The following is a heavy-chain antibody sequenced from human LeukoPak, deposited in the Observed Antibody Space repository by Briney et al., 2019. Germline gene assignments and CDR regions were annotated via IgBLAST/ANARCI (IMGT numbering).Heavy chain of an antibody. V-gene: IGHV3-72*01. J-gene: IGHJ3*02. D-gene: IGHD6-6*01. CDR3: ARSSSSDAFDI. CDR1: GFTFSDHY. CDR2: TRNKANSYTT. Sequence: GGSLRLSCAASGFTFSDHYMDWVRQAPGKGLEWVGRTRNKANSYTTEYAASVKGRFTISRDDSKNSLYLQMNSLKTEDTAVYYCARSSSSDAFDIWGQGTMVTVSS.